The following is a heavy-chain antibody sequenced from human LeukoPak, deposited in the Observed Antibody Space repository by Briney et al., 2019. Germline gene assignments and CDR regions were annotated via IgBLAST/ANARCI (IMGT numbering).Heavy chain of an antibody. CDR2: ISSSGSTI. J-gene: IGHJ4*02. Sequence: GGSLRLSCAASGFTFSSYEMNWVRQAPGKGLEWVSYISSSGSTIYYADSVKGRFTISRDNAKNSLYLQMNSLRAEDTAVYYCARDVAVEWLVPFDYWGQGTLVTVSS. D-gene: IGHD6-19*01. V-gene: IGHV3-48*03. CDR3: ARDVAVEWLVPFDY. CDR1: GFTFSSYE.